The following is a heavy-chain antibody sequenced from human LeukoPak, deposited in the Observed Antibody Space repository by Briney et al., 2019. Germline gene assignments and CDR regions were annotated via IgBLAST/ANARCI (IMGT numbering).Heavy chain of an antibody. V-gene: IGHV4-61*02. Sequence: PSETLSLTCTVSGGSISSGGYYWSWIRQPAGKGLEWIGRMYTSGSTNYNPSLKSRVSMSVDTSKNLLSLKLSSVTAADTAVYYRARVGVVPAAPAWYMDVWGKGTTVTVSS. CDR2: MYTSGST. CDR1: GGSISSGGYY. D-gene: IGHD2-2*01. CDR3: ARVGVVPAAPAWYMDV. J-gene: IGHJ6*03.